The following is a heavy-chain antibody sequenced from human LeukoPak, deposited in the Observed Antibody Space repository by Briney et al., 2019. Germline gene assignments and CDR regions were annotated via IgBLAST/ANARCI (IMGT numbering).Heavy chain of an antibody. Sequence: PSETLSLTCTVSGGSISRHYWSWIRQPPGKGLEWIGYVYYSESTNYNPSLKSRVTISVDTSKNQFSLKLSSVTAADTAVYYCAREPGGARGYSYGYGYYYYVDVWGKGTTVTVSS. V-gene: IGHV4-59*11. J-gene: IGHJ6*03. D-gene: IGHD5-18*01. CDR1: GGSISRHY. CDR2: VYYSEST. CDR3: AREPGGARGYSYGYGYYYYVDV.